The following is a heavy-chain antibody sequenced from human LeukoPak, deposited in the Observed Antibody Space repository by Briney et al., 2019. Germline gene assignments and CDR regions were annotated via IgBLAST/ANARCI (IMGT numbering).Heavy chain of an antibody. D-gene: IGHD5-18*01. J-gene: IGHJ6*02. CDR1: GFTFSSYA. CDR3: AREGASYGFHYYYGMDV. V-gene: IGHV3-21*06. CDR2: ISSSSNYI. Sequence: GGSLRLSCAASGFTFSSYAMSWVRQAPGKGLEWVSSISSSSNYIYYADSVKGRFTISRDNAKNSLYLQMNSLGAEDTAVYYCAREGASYGFHYYYGMDVWGQGTTVTVSS.